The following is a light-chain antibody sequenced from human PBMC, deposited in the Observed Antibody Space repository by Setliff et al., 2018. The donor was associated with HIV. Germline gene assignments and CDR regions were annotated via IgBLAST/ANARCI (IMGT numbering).Light chain of an antibody. Sequence: DIVMTQSPDSLAVSLGERATINCKSSQSVLYSSNNKNYLAWYQQKPGQPPKLLIYWASTRESGVPDRFGGSGSGTDFTLTISSLQAEDVAVYYCQQYYSTPRTFGQGTK. CDR2: WAS. CDR1: QSVLYSSNNKNY. J-gene: IGKJ1*01. V-gene: IGKV4-1*01. CDR3: QQYYSTPRT.